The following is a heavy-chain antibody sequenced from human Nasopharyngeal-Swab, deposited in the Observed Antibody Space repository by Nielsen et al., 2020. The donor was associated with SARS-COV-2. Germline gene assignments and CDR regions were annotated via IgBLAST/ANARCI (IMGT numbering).Heavy chain of an antibody. D-gene: IGHD2-15*01. CDR1: GFTFSSDW. CDR3: ARAGTKGSVDY. Sequence: GESLKISCAASGFTFSSDWMGWVRQAPGKGLEWVANINEDGSEKYCVDSVEGRFTVSRDNAKNSLYLQMNSLTAEDTAVYYCARAGTKGSVDYWGQGTLVTVSS. V-gene: IGHV3-7*04. J-gene: IGHJ4*02. CDR2: INEDGSEK.